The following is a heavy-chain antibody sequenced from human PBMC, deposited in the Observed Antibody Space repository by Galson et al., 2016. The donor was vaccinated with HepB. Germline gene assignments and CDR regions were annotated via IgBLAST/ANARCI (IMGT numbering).Heavy chain of an antibody. J-gene: IGHJ4*02. Sequence: SLRLSCAASGFTFSSYGMHWVRQAPGKGLEWVAVISYDGSNKYYTDSVKGRFTISRDNSKNTLYLQMNSLRAEDTAVYYCARDINLYDSRCYYYDPSRNADYWGQGTLVTVSS. CDR2: ISYDGSNK. CDR1: GFTFSSYG. D-gene: IGHD3-22*01. CDR3: ARDINLYDSRCYYYDPSRNADY. V-gene: IGHV3-30*03.